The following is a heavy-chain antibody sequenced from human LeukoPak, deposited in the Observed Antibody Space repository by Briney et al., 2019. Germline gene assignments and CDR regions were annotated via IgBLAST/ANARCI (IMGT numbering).Heavy chain of an antibody. V-gene: IGHV1-69*05. Sequence: ASVKVSCKASGGTFRSYAISWVRPAPGQGLEWMGGIIPIFGTANYAQKFQGRVTITTDESTSTAYMELSSLRSEDTVVYYCARGITMSSSFDYWGQGTLVTVSS. CDR2: IIPIFGTA. CDR3: ARGITMSSSFDY. D-gene: IGHD3-10*02. CDR1: GGTFRSYA. J-gene: IGHJ4*02.